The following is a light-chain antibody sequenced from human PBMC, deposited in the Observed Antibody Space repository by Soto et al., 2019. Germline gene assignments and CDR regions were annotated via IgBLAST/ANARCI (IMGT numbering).Light chain of an antibody. J-gene: IGKJ5*01. V-gene: IGKV3-15*01. CDR1: QSVRNN. CDR2: YAS. CDR3: LQYNDWPPIT. Sequence: EIMMTQSPATLSVSPGESATLSCRASQSVRNNLAWYQHKPGQAPRLLIYYASTRATGIPARFSGSGSATEFTLTISSLQSEDFALYYCLQYNDWPPITFGQGTRLEIK.